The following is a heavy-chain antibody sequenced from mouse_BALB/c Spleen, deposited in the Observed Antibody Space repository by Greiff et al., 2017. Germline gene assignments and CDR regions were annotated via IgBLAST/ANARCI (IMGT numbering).Heavy chain of an antibody. CDR1: GYSITSDYA. CDR3: AGDYDYYAMDY. Sequence: EVKLQESGPGLVKPSQSLSLTCTVTGYSITSDYAWNWIRQFPGNKLEWMGYISYSGSTSYNPSLKSRISITRDTSKNQFFLQLNSVTTEDTATYYCAGDYDYYAMDYWGQGTSVTVSS. CDR2: ISYSGST. D-gene: IGHD2-4*01. J-gene: IGHJ4*01. V-gene: IGHV3-2*02.